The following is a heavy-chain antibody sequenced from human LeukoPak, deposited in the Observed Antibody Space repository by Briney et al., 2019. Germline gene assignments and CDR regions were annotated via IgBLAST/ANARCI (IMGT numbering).Heavy chain of an antibody. CDR1: GFTFSSYS. Sequence: GGSLRLSCAASGFTFSSYSMNWVRQAPGKGLEWVSYISSSSSTIYYADSVKGRFTISRDNAKNSLYLQMNSLRAEDTAVYYCARGHYFDWSPYFDYWGQGTLVTVSS. V-gene: IGHV3-48*04. CDR3: ARGHYFDWSPYFDY. D-gene: IGHD3-9*01. J-gene: IGHJ4*02. CDR2: ISSSSSTI.